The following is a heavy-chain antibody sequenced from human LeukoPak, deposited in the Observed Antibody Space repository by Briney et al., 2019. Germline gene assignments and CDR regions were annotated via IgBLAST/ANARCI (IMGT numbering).Heavy chain of an antibody. CDR3: VKVGSNYGDPKDY. J-gene: IGHJ4*02. V-gene: IGHV3-23*01. Sequence: GGSLRLSCAASGFIFSSYAMSWVRKAPGKGLEWVSTISGGGDYTFYADSVKGRFTVSRDNSKNTLFVQMNSLRADDTAVYYCVKVGSNYGDPKDYWGQGTLVSVTS. D-gene: IGHD4-17*01. CDR1: GFIFSSYA. CDR2: ISGGGDYT.